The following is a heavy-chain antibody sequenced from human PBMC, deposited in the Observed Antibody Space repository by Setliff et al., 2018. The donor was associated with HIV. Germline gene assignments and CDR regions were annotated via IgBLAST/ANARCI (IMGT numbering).Heavy chain of an antibody. CDR2: INHRGSI. CDR1: GGSFSGSF. Sequence: PSETLSPTCAIDGGSFSGSFWIWIRQPPGKGLEWIGEINHRGSIYYNSSLKSRFTIAVDTAKNQSSLNLSAVTAADTAVYYCARGAVFWDRGNHYQYMDVWAKGTTVTVSS. V-gene: IGHV4-34*01. J-gene: IGHJ6*03. CDR3: ARGAVFWDRGNHYQYMDV. D-gene: IGHD3-10*01.